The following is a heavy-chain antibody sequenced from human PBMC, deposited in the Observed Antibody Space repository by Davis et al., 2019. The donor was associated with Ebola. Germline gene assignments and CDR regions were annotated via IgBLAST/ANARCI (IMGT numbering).Heavy chain of an antibody. J-gene: IGHJ6*02. CDR3: FLGRSWYGVDYYNGMDV. CDR1: GGSFSGYY. D-gene: IGHD6-13*01. Sequence: MPSETLSLTCAVYGGSFSGYYWGWIRQPPGQGLEWIGSSYYGGSTYYNPSLKRRGTISVDTSKNQFSLRLSSVTAADTAVYYCFLGRSWYGVDYYNGMDVWGQGTTVTVSS. V-gene: IGHV4-39*01. CDR2: SYYGGST.